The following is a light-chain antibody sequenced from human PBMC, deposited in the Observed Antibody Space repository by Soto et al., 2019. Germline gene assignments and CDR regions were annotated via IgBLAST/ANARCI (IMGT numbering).Light chain of an antibody. CDR1: QSISSW. CDR2: KAS. Sequence: DIQMTQSPSTLSASVGDRVTITCRASQSISSWLAWYQQKPWKAPKLLIYKASSLVTGVSSRFSASGSGTEFTLPISSLQPDDFASYYCQQYGSSSPWTFGQGTKVEVK. CDR3: QQYGSSSPWT. J-gene: IGKJ1*01. V-gene: IGKV1-5*03.